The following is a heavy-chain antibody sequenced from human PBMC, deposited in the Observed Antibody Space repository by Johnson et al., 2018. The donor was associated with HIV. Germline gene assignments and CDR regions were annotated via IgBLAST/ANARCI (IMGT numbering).Heavy chain of an antibody. Sequence: VQLVESGGGVVRPGGSLRLSCAASGFTFDDYGMSWVRQAPGKGLEWVSGINWNGGSTGYADSVKGRFTISRDNAKNSLYLHMNTLRAEDTALYYCARGSGVLTGGDSDAFDIWGQGTKVTV. D-gene: IGHD4-17*01. CDR2: INWNGGST. J-gene: IGHJ3*02. CDR3: ARGSGVLTGGDSDAFDI. CDR1: GFTFDDYG. V-gene: IGHV3-20*04.